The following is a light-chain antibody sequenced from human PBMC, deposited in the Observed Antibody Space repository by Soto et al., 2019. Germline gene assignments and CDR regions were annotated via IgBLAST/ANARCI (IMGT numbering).Light chain of an antibody. CDR3: SSYTSSSTSLVV. CDR1: SSDVGGYNY. J-gene: IGLJ2*01. Sequence: QSALTQPASVSGSPGQSITISCTGTSSDVGGYNYVSWYQQHPGKAPKLMIYEVSNRPSGVSNRFSGSKSGNTASLTISGLQAEDEADYYCSSYTSSSTSLVVFGGGTKLTVL. CDR2: EVS. V-gene: IGLV2-14*01.